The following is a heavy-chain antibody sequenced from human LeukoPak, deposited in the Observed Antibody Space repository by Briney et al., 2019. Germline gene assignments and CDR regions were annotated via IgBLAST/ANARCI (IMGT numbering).Heavy chain of an antibody. CDR2: FSPSGGGT. J-gene: IGHJ4*02. Sequence: QPGGSLRLSCAASGFTFSNYAMSWVRQAPGKGLEWVSAFSPSGGGTYYADSVKGRFTISRDNSKNTLYLQMNSLRAEDTAVYYCARRAGAYSHPYDYWGQGTLVTVSS. CDR1: GFTFSNYA. CDR3: ARRAGAYSHPYDY. D-gene: IGHD4/OR15-4a*01. V-gene: IGHV3-23*01.